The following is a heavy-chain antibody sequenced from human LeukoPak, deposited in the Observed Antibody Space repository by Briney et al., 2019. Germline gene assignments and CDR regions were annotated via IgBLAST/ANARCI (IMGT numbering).Heavy chain of an antibody. CDR1: GFSLSSYG. CDR2: IWYDGSNK. D-gene: IGHD2-2*01. CDR3: ARENPTCSSTNCYFDY. V-gene: IGHV3-33*01. J-gene: IGHJ4*02. Sequence: GRSLRLSCAASGFSLSSYGMHWVRPAPGKGLEWVAVIWYDGSNKDYADAVKGRFAISRDNSKNTLFLQMNSLRADDTAVYYCARENPTCSSTNCYFDYWGQGTLVTVSS.